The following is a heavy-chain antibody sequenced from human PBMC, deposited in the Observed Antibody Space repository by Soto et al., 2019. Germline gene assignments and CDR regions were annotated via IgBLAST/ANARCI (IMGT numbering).Heavy chain of an antibody. CDR3: APGHEMTLTAY. V-gene: IGHV1-69-2*01. Sequence: EVQLVQSGAEVKKPGATVKISCKVSGYTFIDYYIHWVQQAPGKGLEWMGLVDPEDGETLYAEKFQGRVIITADTSTDTAYMELSSLRSEDTAFYYCAPGHEMTLTAYWGQGTLVTVSS. CDR2: VDPEDGET. CDR1: GYTFIDYY. J-gene: IGHJ4*01. D-gene: IGHD2-21*02.